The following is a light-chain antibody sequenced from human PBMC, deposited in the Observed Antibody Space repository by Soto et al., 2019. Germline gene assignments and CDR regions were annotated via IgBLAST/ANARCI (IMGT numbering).Light chain of an antibody. J-gene: IGKJ2*01. CDR1: QSISSSY. V-gene: IGKV3-20*01. Sequence: EIVLTQSPGTLSLSPGERATLSCRASQSISSSYLAWYQQKPGQAPRLLIYGASSRATGIPDRFSGSGPGTDLTLPISRREPEDFAVYCNQQYGSSPGAMYTFGQGTKLEIK. CDR2: GAS. CDR3: QQYGSSPGAMYT.